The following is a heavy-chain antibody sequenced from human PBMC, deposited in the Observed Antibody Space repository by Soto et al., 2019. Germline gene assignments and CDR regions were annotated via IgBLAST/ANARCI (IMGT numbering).Heavy chain of an antibody. J-gene: IGHJ5*02. V-gene: IGHV4-39*07. CDR1: GGSISSSSYY. CDR2: INHSGST. D-gene: IGHD1-7*01. CDR3: ARWGTGTTRRWFDP. Sequence: SETLSLTCTVSGGSISSSSYYWGWIRQPPGKGLEWIGEINHSGSTNYNPSLKSRVTISVDTSKNQFSLKLSSVTAADTAVYYCARWGTGTTRRWFDPWGQGTLVTVSS.